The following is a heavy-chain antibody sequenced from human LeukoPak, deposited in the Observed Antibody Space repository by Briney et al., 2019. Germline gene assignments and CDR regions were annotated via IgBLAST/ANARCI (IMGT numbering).Heavy chain of an antibody. Sequence: PGRSLRLSCAASGFTFTTYGMHWVRQAPGKGLEWVAIIWYDGSNKYYADSVKGRFTVSRDNSKNTLYLQMNSLRAEDTAVYYCARAYCSGGSCYRTSIDYWGQGTLVTVSS. CDR3: ARAYCSGGSCYRTSIDY. J-gene: IGHJ4*02. CDR2: IWYDGSNK. CDR1: GFTFTTYG. V-gene: IGHV3-33*01. D-gene: IGHD2-15*01.